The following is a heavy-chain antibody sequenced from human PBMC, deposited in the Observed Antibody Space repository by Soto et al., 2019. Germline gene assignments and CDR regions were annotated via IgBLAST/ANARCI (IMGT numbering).Heavy chain of an antibody. CDR2: ISSSSSTI. CDR3: ARGYCSGGSCRGVY. D-gene: IGHD2-15*01. CDR1: EFTFSSYS. Sequence: EVQLVESGGGLVQPGGSLRLSCAASEFTFSSYSMNWVRQAPGKGLEWVSYISSSSSTIYYADSVKGRFTISRDNAKNSLYLQMNSLRAEDTAVYYCARGYCSGGSCRGVYWGQGTLVTVSP. V-gene: IGHV3-48*01. J-gene: IGHJ4*02.